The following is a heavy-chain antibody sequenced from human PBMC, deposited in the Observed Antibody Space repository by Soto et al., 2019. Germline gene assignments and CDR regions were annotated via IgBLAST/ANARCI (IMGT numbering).Heavy chain of an antibody. J-gene: IGHJ5*02. V-gene: IGHV4-34*01. CDR3: ARARLGYCSSTSCYRIRWFDP. Sequence: SETLSLTCAVYGGSFSGYYWSWIRQPPGKGLEWIGEINHSGSTNYNPSLKSRVTISVDTSKNQFSLKLSSVTAADTAVYYCARARLGYCSSTSCYRIRWFDPWGQGTLVTVSS. D-gene: IGHD2-2*02. CDR2: INHSGST. CDR1: GGSFSGYY.